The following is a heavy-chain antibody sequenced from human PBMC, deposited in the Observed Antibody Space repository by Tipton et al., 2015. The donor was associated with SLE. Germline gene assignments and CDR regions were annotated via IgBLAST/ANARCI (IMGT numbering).Heavy chain of an antibody. J-gene: IGHJ3*02. CDR1: GGSFSGYS. Sequence: TLSLTCAVYGGSFSGYSWSWIRQSPGKGLEWIGEINHSGSTNYNPSLKSRVTISVDTAKNQFSLKLSSVTAADTSVYYCARRSVVGAFDIWGQGTMVTVSS. V-gene: IGHV4-34*01. CDR2: INHSGST. CDR3: ARRSVVGAFDI. D-gene: IGHD1-26*01.